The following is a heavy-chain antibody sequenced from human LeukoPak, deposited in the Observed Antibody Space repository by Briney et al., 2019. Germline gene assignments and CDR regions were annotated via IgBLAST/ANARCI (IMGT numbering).Heavy chain of an antibody. V-gene: IGHV3-64*02. D-gene: IGHD4-17*01. CDR2: ISSEGGTT. CDR3: ARGLTNSGDEIDAFDI. Sequence: PGGSLRLSCAASGFTFSSYAMHWVRQAPGKGLEYVSVISSEGGTTYYADSVKGRFTISRDNSKNTLYLQMGSLRAEDMAVYYCARGLTNSGDEIDAFDIWGQGTMVTVSS. CDR1: GFTFSSYA. J-gene: IGHJ3*02.